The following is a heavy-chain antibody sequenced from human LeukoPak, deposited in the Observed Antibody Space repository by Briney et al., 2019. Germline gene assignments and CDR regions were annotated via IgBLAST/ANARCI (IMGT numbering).Heavy chain of an antibody. D-gene: IGHD6-6*01. J-gene: IGHJ6*03. V-gene: IGHV1-3*03. CDR2: INAGNGNT. CDR3: ARRYSSSSTDYYYYYMDV. CDR1: GYTFTNYA. Sequence: ASVKVSCKASGYTFTNYAMHWVRQAPGQRLEWMGWINAGNGNTKYSQDFQGRVTITRDTSASTAYMELSSLRSEDTAVYYCARRYSSSSTDYYYYYMDVWGKGTTVTVSS.